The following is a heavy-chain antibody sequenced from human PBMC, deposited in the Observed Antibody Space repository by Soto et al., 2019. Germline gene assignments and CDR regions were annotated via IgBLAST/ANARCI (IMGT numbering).Heavy chain of an antibody. CDR3: ASLNFDILTGYYAFDL. Sequence: SETLSLTCTVSGGSISSYYWSWIRQPPGKGLEWIGYIYYSGSTNYNPSLKSRVTISVDTSKNQFSLKLSSVTAADTAIYYCASLNFDILTGYYAFDLWGQGTMVTVSS. D-gene: IGHD3-9*01. CDR2: IYYSGST. CDR1: GGSISSYY. J-gene: IGHJ3*01. V-gene: IGHV4-59*08.